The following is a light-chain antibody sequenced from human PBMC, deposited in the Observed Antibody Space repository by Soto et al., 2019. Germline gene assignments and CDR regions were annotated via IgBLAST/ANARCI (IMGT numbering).Light chain of an antibody. V-gene: IGKV3-15*01. J-gene: IGKJ5*01. CDR3: QQYNYWPPLT. Sequence: SPATLSVSPGERATLSCRASQSVSSNLAWYQQKPGQAPRLLIYGASTRATGIPARFSGSGSGTEFTLTISSLQSEDFAVYYCQQYNYWPPLTVGQGTRLEIK. CDR2: GAS. CDR1: QSVSSN.